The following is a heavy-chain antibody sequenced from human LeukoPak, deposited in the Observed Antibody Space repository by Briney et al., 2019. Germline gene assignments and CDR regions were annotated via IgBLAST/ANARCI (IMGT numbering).Heavy chain of an antibody. J-gene: IGHJ4*02. CDR1: GGTFSSYA. V-gene: IGHV1-69*04. Sequence: SVKVSCKASGGTFSSYAISWVRQAPGQGLEWMGRIIPILGIANYAQKFQGRVTITADKSTSTAYMELSSLRSEDTAVYYCARDIAVGTVAAAGTDYWGQRTLVTFSS. CDR3: ARDIAVGTVAAAGTDY. D-gene: IGHD6-13*01. CDR2: IIPILGIA.